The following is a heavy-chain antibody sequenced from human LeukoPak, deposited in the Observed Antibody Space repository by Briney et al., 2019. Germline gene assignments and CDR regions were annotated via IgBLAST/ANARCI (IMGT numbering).Heavy chain of an antibody. CDR3: ARHRLVINWFDP. CDR1: GGSFSGYY. J-gene: IGHJ5*02. CDR2: INHSGST. Sequence: SETLSLTCAVYGGSFSGYYWSWIRQPPGKGLEWIGEINHSGSTNYNPSLKSRVTISVDTSKNQFSLKLSSVTAADTAVYYCARHRLVINWFDPWGQGTLVTVSS. V-gene: IGHV4-34*01. D-gene: IGHD3-9*01.